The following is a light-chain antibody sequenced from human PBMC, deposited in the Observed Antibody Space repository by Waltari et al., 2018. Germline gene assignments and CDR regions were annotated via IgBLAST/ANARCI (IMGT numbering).Light chain of an antibody. Sequence: QSALTQPPSVSAAPGQRVTISRSGGHSNIGNNHVPWYRQFPGTAPKLPIYEDSERPSGVPGRFSGSKSGTSATLDITGLQAGDEADYYCGTWDSSLSGAVFGGGTHLTVL. V-gene: IGLV1-51*02. CDR1: HSNIGNNH. CDR3: GTWDSSLSGAV. CDR2: EDS. J-gene: IGLJ7*01.